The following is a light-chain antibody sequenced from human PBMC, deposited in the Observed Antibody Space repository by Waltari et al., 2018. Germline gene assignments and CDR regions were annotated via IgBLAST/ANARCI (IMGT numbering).Light chain of an antibody. CDR1: QSIATN. V-gene: IGKV3-15*01. CDR3: QQYNRWPLIT. CDR2: DAS. Sequence: PGGRATLSCRASQSIATNLAWYQQRRGQAPRLLIFDASTRATSISGRFSGSGSGTEFTLTISSLQSDDSAVYYCQQYNRWPLITFGQGTRLEIK. J-gene: IGKJ5*01.